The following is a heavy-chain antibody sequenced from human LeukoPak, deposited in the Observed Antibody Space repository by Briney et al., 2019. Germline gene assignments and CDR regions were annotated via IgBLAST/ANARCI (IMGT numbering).Heavy chain of an antibody. V-gene: IGHV4-30-4*08. J-gene: IGHJ4*02. CDR2: IYYSGSTY. CDR1: GGSISRGDYY. Sequence: SQTLSLTCTVSGGSISRGDYYWSWIRQSPGKGLEWIGCIYYSGSTYYYNPSLKSRVTISVDTSKNQFSLKLSSVTAADTAVYYCARTKTSKNYYDSSRPSPYFDYWGQGTLVTVSS. CDR3: ARTKTSKNYYDSSRPSPYFDY. D-gene: IGHD3-22*01.